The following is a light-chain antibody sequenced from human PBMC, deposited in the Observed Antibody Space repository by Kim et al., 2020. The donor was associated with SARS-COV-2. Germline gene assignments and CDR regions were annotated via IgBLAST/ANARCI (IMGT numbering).Light chain of an antibody. CDR2: AAY. V-gene: IGKV3-20*01. Sequence: LSPGERATLSCRANQPVTSSYLAWYQQRPGQAPRLLIFAAYSRATGIPDRFTGSGSGTDFTLTISRQEPEDFAVYFCQQYGIAPLFGGGTKVDIK. CDR3: QQYGIAPL. J-gene: IGKJ4*01. CDR1: QPVTSSY.